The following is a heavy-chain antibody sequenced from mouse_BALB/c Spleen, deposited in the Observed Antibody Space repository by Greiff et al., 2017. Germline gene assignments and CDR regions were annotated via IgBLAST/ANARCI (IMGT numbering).Heavy chain of an antibody. Sequence: EVNLVESGGGLVQPGGSRKLSCAASGFTFSSFGMHWVRQAPEKGLEWVAYISSGSSTIYYADTVKGRFTISRDNPKNTLFLQMTSLRSEDTAMYYCARSDYGDYAMDYWGQGTSVTVSS. CDR1: GFTFSSFG. CDR2: ISSGSSTI. J-gene: IGHJ4*01. D-gene: IGHD2-4*01. CDR3: ARSDYGDYAMDY. V-gene: IGHV5-17*02.